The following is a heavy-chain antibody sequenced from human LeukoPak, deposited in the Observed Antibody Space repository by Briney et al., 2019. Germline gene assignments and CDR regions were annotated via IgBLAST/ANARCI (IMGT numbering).Heavy chain of an antibody. D-gene: IGHD3-9*01. J-gene: IGHJ4*02. CDR2: ISYDGSNK. CDR1: GFTFSSYA. V-gene: IGHV3-30*04. Sequence: PGRSLRLPCAASGFTFSSYAMHWVRQAPGKGLEWVAVISYDGSNKYYADSVKGRFTISRDNAKNSLYLQMNSLRAEDTAVYYCARDSGGYFDRNHFGYWGQGTLVTVSS. CDR3: ARDSGGYFDRNHFGY.